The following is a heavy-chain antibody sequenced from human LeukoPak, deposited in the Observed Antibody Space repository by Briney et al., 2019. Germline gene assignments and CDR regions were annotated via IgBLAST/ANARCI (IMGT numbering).Heavy chain of an antibody. CDR1: GFTVSDNY. J-gene: IGHJ6*03. D-gene: IGHD5-18*01. Sequence: GGSLRLSCAASGFTVSDNYMSWVRQAPGKGLEWVSVIYSAGSTYYVDSVKGRFTISRGNSKNTLYLQMNSLRAEDTAVYYCAGRTADQDYYMDVWGKGTTVTVSS. CDR2: IYSAGST. V-gene: IGHV3-53*01. CDR3: AGRTADQDYYMDV.